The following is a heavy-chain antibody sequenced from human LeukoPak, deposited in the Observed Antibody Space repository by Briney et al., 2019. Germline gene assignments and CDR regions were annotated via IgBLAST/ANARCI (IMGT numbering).Heavy chain of an antibody. CDR1: GGSFSGYY. CDR3: ARRGQYYYDSSGYFDY. V-gene: IGHV4-31*11. D-gene: IGHD3-22*01. CDR2: IYYSGST. J-gene: IGHJ4*02. Sequence: SETLSLTCAVYGGSFSGYYWSWIRQHPGKGLEWIGYIYYSGSTYYNPSLKSRVTISVDTSKNQFSLKLSSVTAADTAVYYCARRGQYYYDSSGYFDYWGQGTLVTVSS.